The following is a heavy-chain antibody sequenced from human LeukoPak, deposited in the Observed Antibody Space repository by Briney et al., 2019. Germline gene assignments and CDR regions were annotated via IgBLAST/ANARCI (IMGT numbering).Heavy chain of an antibody. J-gene: IGHJ4*02. D-gene: IGHD3-22*01. Sequence: GGSLRLSCAASGFTFSSYSMNWVRQAPGKGLEWVSSISSSSSYIYYADSVKGRFTISRDNAKNSLYLQMNSLRAEDTAVYYCARDGYDSSGYYTPAAFDYWGQGTLVTVSS. CDR1: GFTFSSYS. CDR3: ARDGYDSSGYYTPAAFDY. V-gene: IGHV3-21*01. CDR2: ISSSSSYI.